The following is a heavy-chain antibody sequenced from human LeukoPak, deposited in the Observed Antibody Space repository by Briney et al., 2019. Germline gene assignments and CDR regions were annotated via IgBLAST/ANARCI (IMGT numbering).Heavy chain of an antibody. CDR1: GYTFTGYY. J-gene: IGHJ4*02. V-gene: IGHV1-2*06. CDR3: ARERAGLPIDY. CDR2: INPNSGGT. Sequence: ASVKVSCKASGYTFTGYYMHWVRQAPGQGLEWMGRINPNSGGTNYAQKFQGRVTMTRDTPISTAYMELSRLRSDDTAVYYCARERAGLPIDYWGQGTLVTVSS. D-gene: IGHD2-15*01.